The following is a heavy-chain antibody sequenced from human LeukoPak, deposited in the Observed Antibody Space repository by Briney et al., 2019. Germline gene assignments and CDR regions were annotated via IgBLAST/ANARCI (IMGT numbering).Heavy chain of an antibody. CDR2: INHSGST. J-gene: IGHJ4*02. CDR1: GGSFSGYY. Sequence: SETLSHTCAVYGGSFSGYYWSWIRQPPGKGLEWIGEINHSGSTNYNPSLKSRVTISVDTSKNQFSLKLSSVTAADTAVYYCARGGIAVAGTDYWGQGTLVTVSS. CDR3: ARGGIAVAGTDY. V-gene: IGHV4-34*01. D-gene: IGHD6-19*01.